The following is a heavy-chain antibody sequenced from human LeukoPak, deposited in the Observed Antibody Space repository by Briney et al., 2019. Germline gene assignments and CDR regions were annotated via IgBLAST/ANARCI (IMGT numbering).Heavy chain of an antibody. J-gene: IGHJ4*02. Sequence: GASVKVSCKASGYTFTGYYMHWVRQAPGQGLEWMGWINPNSGGTNYAQKFQGRVTITADKSTSTAYMELSSLRSEDTAVYYCARARLYYYDSSGYPDYWGQGTLVTVSS. D-gene: IGHD3-22*01. CDR1: GYTFTGYY. CDR3: ARARLYYYDSSGYPDY. V-gene: IGHV1-2*02. CDR2: INPNSGGT.